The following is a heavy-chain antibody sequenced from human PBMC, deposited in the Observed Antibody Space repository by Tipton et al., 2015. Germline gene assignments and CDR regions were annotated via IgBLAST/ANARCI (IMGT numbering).Heavy chain of an antibody. D-gene: IGHD2-2*01. Sequence: SLRLSCAASGFGFGTYAMNWVRQTPGKGLHWVAVISYDGSNKYFADSVKGRFTISRDNSKNTLYLQMNSLRAEDTAVYYCTRVSVPATNVFDYWGQGTLVTVST. CDR3: TRVSVPATNVFDY. CDR1: GFGFGTYA. J-gene: IGHJ4*02. V-gene: IGHV3-30*03. CDR2: ISYDGSNK.